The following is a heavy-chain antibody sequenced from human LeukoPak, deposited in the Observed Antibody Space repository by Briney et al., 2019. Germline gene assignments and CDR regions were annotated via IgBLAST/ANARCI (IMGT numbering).Heavy chain of an antibody. CDR3: AGVRLGSSGFSEYFEH. D-gene: IGHD3-22*01. J-gene: IGHJ1*01. V-gene: IGHV4-4*02. Sequence: SGTLSLTCAVTGCAISNNCWTWVRQPPGKGLEWIGEISQSARTNYNPSLKSRVTMSIDKSRNQFSLRMSSVTAADTAVYYCAGVRLGSSGFSEYFEHWGQGTLVTVSS. CDR2: ISQSART. CDR1: GCAISNNC.